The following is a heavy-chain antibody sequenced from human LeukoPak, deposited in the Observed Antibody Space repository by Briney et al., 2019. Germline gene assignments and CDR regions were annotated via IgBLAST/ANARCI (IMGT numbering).Heavy chain of an antibody. J-gene: IGHJ4*02. CDR1: GYTFTSYG. CDR2: ISAYNGNT. D-gene: IGHD3-10*01. Sequence: ASVKVSCKASGYTFTSYGISWVRQAPGQGLEWMGWISAYNGNTNYAQKFQGRVTITADKSTSTAYMELSSLRSEDTAVYYCARDPGVRGVIIPGASDHWGQGTLVTVSS. CDR3: ARDPGVRGVIIPGASDH. V-gene: IGHV1-18*01.